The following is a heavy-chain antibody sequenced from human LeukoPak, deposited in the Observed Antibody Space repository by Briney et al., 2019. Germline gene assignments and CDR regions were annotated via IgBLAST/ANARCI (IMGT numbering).Heavy chain of an antibody. J-gene: IGHJ4*02. CDR3: ARDDSSGYHTDY. CDR1: GYTFTSYY. D-gene: IGHD3-22*01. Sequence: ASVKVSCKASGYTFTSYYMHWVRQAPGQGLEWMGIINPSGGSTSYAQKLQGRVTMTRDTSTSTVYMELSSLRSEDTAVYYCARDDSSGYHTDYWGQGTLVTVSS. CDR2: INPSGGST. V-gene: IGHV1-46*01.